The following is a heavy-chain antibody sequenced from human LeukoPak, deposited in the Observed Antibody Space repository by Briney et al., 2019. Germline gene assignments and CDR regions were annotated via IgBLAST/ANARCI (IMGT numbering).Heavy chain of an antibody. CDR2: INTKTGNP. D-gene: IGHD1-26*01. CDR3: ARSGFGRGHPAFDI. CDR1: GYTFTRYA. J-gene: IGHJ3*02. V-gene: IGHV7-4-1*02. Sequence: ASVQVSCKASGYTFTRYAMNWVRQAPGQGLEGVGWINTKTGNPTNPQRFTGRLVFSLDTTVTTASLQISSLHHDDTAMYYCARSGFGRGHPAFDIWGQGTIVTVS.